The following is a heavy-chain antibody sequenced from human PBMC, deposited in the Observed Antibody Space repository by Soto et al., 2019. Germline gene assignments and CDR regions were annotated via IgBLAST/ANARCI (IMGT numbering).Heavy chain of an antibody. Sequence: SETLSLTCNVSGGSMTTGSYFWSWIRQPPGKGLEWIGYVFRSGSVNYSPSFKSRVTISIDTSKNQFSLMLKSVTAADTAVYFCARARDRYFDYWGHGALVTVS. CDR2: VFRSGSV. CDR3: ARARDRYFDY. CDR1: GGSMTTGSYF. J-gene: IGHJ4*01. V-gene: IGHV4-61*01.